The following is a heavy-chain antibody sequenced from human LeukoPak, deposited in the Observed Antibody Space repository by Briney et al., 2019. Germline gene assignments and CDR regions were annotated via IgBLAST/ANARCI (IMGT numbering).Heavy chain of an antibody. J-gene: IGHJ3*02. CDR1: GYTFTNYA. CDR3: ARVGSGAETFDI. CDR2: INTGNGNT. V-gene: IGHV1-3*03. Sequence: GASVKVSCKASGYTFTNYALHWVRQAPGQRIEWMGWINTGNGNTKYSQELQGRVTITRDTSASTAYMELSSLRSEDMAVYYCARVGSGAETFDIWGRGTKVTVSS. D-gene: IGHD1-26*01.